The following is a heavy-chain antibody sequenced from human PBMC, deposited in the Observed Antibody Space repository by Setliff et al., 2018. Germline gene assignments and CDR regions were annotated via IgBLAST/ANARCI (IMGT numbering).Heavy chain of an antibody. V-gene: IGHV7-4-1*02. CDR2: INTKTGDP. CDR1: GYTYTNYA. Sequence: ASVKVSCKASGYTYTNYAIHWVRQAPGQRLEWMGWINTKTGDPTYAQGYTGRFAFSLDTSDSATYLDISNLKAEDTATYYCARADHLVTTTFDYWGQGTLVPSPQ. D-gene: IGHD4-17*01. CDR3: ARADHLVTTTFDY. J-gene: IGHJ4*01.